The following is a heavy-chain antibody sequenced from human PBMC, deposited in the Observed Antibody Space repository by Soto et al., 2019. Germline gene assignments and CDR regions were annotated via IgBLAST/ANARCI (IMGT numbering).Heavy chain of an antibody. Sequence: DVQLVESGGGLVQPGRSLRLSCAASGFTFDDYAMHWVRQAPGKGLEWVSGISWNSGSIGYADSVKGRFTISRDNAKNSLYLQMNSLRAEDTALYYCAKDIRSYDSSRSFDYWGQGIVVTVSS. J-gene: IGHJ4*02. V-gene: IGHV3-9*01. D-gene: IGHD3-22*01. CDR3: AKDIRSYDSSRSFDY. CDR1: GFTFDDYA. CDR2: ISWNSGSI.